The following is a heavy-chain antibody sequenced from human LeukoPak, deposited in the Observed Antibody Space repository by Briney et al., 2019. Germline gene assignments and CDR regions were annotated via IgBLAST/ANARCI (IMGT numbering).Heavy chain of an antibody. CDR2: IHSSGVT. CDR1: GASISNYY. CDR3: ARDPNTVIVTGDYFFDS. Sequence: PSETLSLTCSVSGASISNYYWTWIRQPAGKGLEWIGRIHSSGVTNHNLSLKSRVALSIDKSRGQFSLNLRSVTAADTAIYFCARDPNTVIVTGDYFFDSWGRGTVVTVSS. V-gene: IGHV4-4*07. D-gene: IGHD2/OR15-2a*01. J-gene: IGHJ4*02.